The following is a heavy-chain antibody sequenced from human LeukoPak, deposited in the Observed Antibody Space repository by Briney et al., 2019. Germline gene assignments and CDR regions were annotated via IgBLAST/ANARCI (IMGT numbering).Heavy chain of an antibody. D-gene: IGHD3-10*01. V-gene: IGHV5-51*01. J-gene: IGHJ5*02. CDR3: ARQPGLTPGYNWFDP. CDR1: GYSFTSYW. CDR2: IYPSDSDT. Sequence: GESLKTSCKGSGYSFTSYWIGWVRQMPGKGLEWMGIIYPSDSDTRYSPSFQGQVTISADKSISTAYLQWSSLKASDTAMYYCARQPGLTPGYNWFDPWGQGTLVTVSS.